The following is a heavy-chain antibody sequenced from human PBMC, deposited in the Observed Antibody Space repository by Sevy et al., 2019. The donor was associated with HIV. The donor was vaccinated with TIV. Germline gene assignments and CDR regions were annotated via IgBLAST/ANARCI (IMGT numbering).Heavy chain of an antibody. V-gene: IGHV4-59*01. CDR2: IYYSGST. CDR3: ATSRDRGFDY. D-gene: IGHD2-2*01. Sequence: SETLSLTCTVSGGSISSYYWSWIRQPPGKGLEWIGYIYYSGSTNYNPSLKSRVTISVDTSKNQFSLKLSSVTAADTAVYYCATSRDRGFDYRGQGTLVTVSS. J-gene: IGHJ4*02. CDR1: GGSISSYY.